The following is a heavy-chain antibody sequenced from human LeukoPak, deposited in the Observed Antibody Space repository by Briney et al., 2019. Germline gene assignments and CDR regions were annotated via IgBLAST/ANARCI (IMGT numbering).Heavy chain of an antibody. CDR3: ARGPTRMEWHFDY. Sequence: PGGSLRLSCAASGFTFSSYAMSWVRQAPGKGLEWVSAISGSGGSTYYADSVKGRFTISRDNSKNTLYLQMNSLRAEDTAVYYCARGPTRMEWHFDYWGQGTLVTVSS. J-gene: IGHJ4*02. V-gene: IGHV3-23*01. D-gene: IGHD3-3*01. CDR1: GFTFSSYA. CDR2: ISGSGGST.